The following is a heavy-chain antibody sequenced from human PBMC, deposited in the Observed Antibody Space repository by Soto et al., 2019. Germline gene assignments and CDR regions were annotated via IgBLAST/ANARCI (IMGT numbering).Heavy chain of an antibody. J-gene: IGHJ4*02. Sequence: KTSETLSLTCAVSGYSISNGDYWGWIRQAPGKGLEWIGSVYYSGSTHYEPSLRGRIAISVDTLKNQFSLRLPSVTAADTAMYFCARNTSTYFDSWGQGIPVTLSS. CDR2: VYYSGST. CDR1: GYSISNGDY. CDR3: ARNTSTYFDS. V-gene: IGHV4-38-2*01.